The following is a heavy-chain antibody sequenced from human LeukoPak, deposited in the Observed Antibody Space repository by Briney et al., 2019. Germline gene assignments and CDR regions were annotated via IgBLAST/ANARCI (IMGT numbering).Heavy chain of an antibody. D-gene: IGHD1-1*01. CDR2: IYWDDDK. CDR1: GFSLSTSGVA. J-gene: IGHJ4*02. V-gene: IGHV2-5*02. Sequence: ESGPTLVKPTQTLTLTCTFAGFSLSTSGVAVGWIRQPPGKALECLALIYWDDDKRYSPSLKSRLTITKDTFKNQVVLTMTNMDPVDTATYYCAHNARTTETSYYFDYWGQGTLVTVSS. CDR3: AHNARTTETSYYFDY.